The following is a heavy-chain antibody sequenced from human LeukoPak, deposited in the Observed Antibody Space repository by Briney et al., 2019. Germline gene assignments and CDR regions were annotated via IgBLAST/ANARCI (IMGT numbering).Heavy chain of an antibody. Sequence: GGSLRLSCAASGFTFTDYYMSWIRQAPGRGLEWVSYICDSGRTIYYADSVKGRFTISRDNAKNSVYLQMNNLGAEDTAVYYCARDRLGDYDHSGYYDKWGQGTLVTVSS. V-gene: IGHV3-11*01. CDR3: ARDRLGDYDHSGYYDK. J-gene: IGHJ4*02. CDR1: GFTFTDYY. CDR2: ICDSGRTI. D-gene: IGHD3-22*01.